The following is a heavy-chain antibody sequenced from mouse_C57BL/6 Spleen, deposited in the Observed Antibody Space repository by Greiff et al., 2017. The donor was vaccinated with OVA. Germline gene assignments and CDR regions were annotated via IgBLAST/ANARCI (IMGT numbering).Heavy chain of an antibody. CDR2: ISYDGSN. V-gene: IGHV3-6*01. CDR1: GYSITSGYY. CDR3: ARDQGFSTVVAHWYFDV. J-gene: IGHJ1*03. Sequence: EVQLEESGPGLVKPSQSLSLTCSVTGYSITSGYYWNWIRQFPGNKLEWMGYISYDGSNNYNPSLKNRISITRDTSRNQFFLKLNSVTTKDTATYYCARDQGFSTVVAHWYFDVWGTGTTVTVSS. D-gene: IGHD1-1*01.